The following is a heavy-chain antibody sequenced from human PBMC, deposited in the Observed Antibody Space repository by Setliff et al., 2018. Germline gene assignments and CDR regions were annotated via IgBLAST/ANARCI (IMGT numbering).Heavy chain of an antibody. CDR1: GYIFTSYG. V-gene: IGHV1-18*01. CDR2: ISTYNGKT. D-gene: IGHD6-6*01. CDR3: AREGNKYGYSSGCLDP. J-gene: IGHJ5*02. Sequence: ASVKVSCKASGYIFTSYGFSWVRQAPGQGLEWMGWISTYNGKTNYAQKFQGRVTMTTDTSTSTAYMELSSLRSDDTAVYYSAREGNKYGYSSGCLDPWGQGTLVTVSS.